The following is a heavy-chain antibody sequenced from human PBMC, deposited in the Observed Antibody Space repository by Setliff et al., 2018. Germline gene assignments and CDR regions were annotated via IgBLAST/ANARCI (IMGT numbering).Heavy chain of an antibody. V-gene: IGHV1-69*13. Sequence: ASVKVSCKASGGMAGTYSISWVRQAPGQGLEWMGAIIPIFGTPNYAQKFQDRVTITAGVSTSTAYMELSSLRSDDTAVYYCARDGAYCSGGSCYSFDYWGQGTPVTVSS. CDR2: IIPIFGTP. CDR1: GGMAGTYS. J-gene: IGHJ4*02. D-gene: IGHD2-15*01. CDR3: ARDGAYCSGGSCYSFDY.